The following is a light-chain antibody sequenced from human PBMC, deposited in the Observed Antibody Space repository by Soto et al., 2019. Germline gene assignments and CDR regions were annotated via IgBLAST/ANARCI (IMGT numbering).Light chain of an antibody. J-gene: IGLJ1*01. Sequence: QSVLTQPASVSGSPGQSITISCTGTSSDVGGYPYVSWYQHHPGKAPQLIIYEVTNRPSGVSHRFSGSKSGNTASLTISGLQAEDEVEYYCSSYRVTDTLVFGSGTKVT. CDR2: EVT. CDR1: SSDVGGYPY. CDR3: SSYRVTDTLV. V-gene: IGLV2-14*01.